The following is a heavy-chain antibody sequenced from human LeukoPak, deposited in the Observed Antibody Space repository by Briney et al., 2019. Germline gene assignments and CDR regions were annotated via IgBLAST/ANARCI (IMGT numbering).Heavy chain of an antibody. D-gene: IGHD3-22*01. J-gene: IGHJ3*02. Sequence: SVKVSCKASGGIFSSYAISWVRQAAGQGLGWMGGMIAIFGTANYAQKFQGRVTITADESTSTAYMELSSLRSEDTAVYYCARANYYDSSGWEADAFDIWGQGTMVTVSS. CDR3: ARANYYDSSGWEADAFDI. CDR1: GGIFSSYA. CDR2: MIAIFGTA. V-gene: IGHV1-69*13.